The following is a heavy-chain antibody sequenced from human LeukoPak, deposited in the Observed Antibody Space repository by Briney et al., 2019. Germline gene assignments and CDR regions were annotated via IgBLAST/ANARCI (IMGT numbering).Heavy chain of an antibody. Sequence: RRSLRPSPAASRFTFSSDSMNSVPQAPGHRVEWVSSISSSSSYIYYADSVKGRFTISRDNAKNSLYLQMNSLRAEDTAVYYCATLEEAGDYWGQGTLVTVCS. CDR3: ATLEEAGDY. D-gene: IGHD1-1*01. V-gene: IGHV3-21*01. CDR2: ISSSSSYI. CDR1: RFTFSSDS. J-gene: IGHJ4*02.